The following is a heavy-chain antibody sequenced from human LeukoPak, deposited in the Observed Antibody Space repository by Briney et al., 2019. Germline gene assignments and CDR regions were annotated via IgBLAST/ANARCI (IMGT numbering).Heavy chain of an antibody. CDR2: ISGSGGST. Sequence: GGSLRLSCAASGFTFSSYAMSWVRQAPGKGLEWVSAISGSGGSTYYADSVKGRFTISRDNSKNTLYLQMSSLRAEDTAVYYCAKGPGSKAAGTGGFDYWGQGTLVTVSS. D-gene: IGHD6-13*01. CDR1: GFTFSSYA. CDR3: AKGPGSKAAGTGGFDY. V-gene: IGHV3-23*01. J-gene: IGHJ4*02.